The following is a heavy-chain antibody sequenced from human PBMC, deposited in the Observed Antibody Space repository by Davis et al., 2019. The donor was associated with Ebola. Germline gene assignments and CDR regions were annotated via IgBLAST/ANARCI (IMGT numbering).Heavy chain of an antibody. CDR2: IYYSGST. V-gene: IGHV4-59*08. CDR1: GGSINTYY. J-gene: IGHJ3*02. CDR3: ARRGRWLHPDAFDI. Sequence: MPSETLSLTCTVSGGSINTYYWSWIRLPPGKGLEWIGSIYYSGSTNYNPSLKSRVTISIDTSKNHFSLKLSSVTAADTAVYYCARRGRWLHPDAFDIWGQGTMVTVSS. D-gene: IGHD5-24*01.